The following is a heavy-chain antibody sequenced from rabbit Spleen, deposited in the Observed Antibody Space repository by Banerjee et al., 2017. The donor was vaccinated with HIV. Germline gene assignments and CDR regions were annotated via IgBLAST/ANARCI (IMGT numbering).Heavy chain of an antibody. Sequence: QLEESAGGLVQPGGSLKLSCKASGFTLSSYYMNWVRQAPGKGLEWIGYIDPVFGITAYANWVNGRFSISRENAQNTVFLQMTSLTAADTATYFCARDGAGGSYFALWGQGTLVTVS. CDR1: GFTLSSYY. CDR3: ARDGAGGSYFAL. V-gene: IGHV1S7*01. J-gene: IGHJ3*01. CDR2: IDPVFGIT. D-gene: IGHD8-1*01.